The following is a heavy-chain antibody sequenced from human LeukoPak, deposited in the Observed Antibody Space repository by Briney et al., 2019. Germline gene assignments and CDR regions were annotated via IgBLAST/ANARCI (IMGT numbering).Heavy chain of an antibody. Sequence: GSLRLSCAASGFTFSSYWMSWVRQAPGKGLEWVANIKEDGSEKYYVDSVKGRFTISRDNAKNSLYLQMNSLRAEDTAVYYCAREWRVGATGGRAFDIWGQGTMVTVSS. CDR3: AREWRVGATGGRAFDI. J-gene: IGHJ3*02. D-gene: IGHD1-26*01. CDR1: GFTFSSYW. CDR2: IKEDGSEK. V-gene: IGHV3-7*01.